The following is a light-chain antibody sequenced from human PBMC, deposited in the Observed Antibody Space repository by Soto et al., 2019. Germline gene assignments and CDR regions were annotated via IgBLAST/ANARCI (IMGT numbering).Light chain of an antibody. CDR3: QSYDSSLSGYV. J-gene: IGLJ1*01. CDR2: DNT. Sequence: QSVLTQPPSVSGAPGQRVTISCTGSSSNIGAGYDVHWYQQLPGTAPKLLIYDNTNLPSGVPDRFSGSKSGTSASLAITGLQAEDETDYYCQSYDSSLSGYVFGTGTKVT. CDR1: SSNIGAGYD. V-gene: IGLV1-40*01.